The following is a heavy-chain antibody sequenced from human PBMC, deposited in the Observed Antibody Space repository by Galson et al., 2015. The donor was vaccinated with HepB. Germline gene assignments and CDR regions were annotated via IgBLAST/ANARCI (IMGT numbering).Heavy chain of an antibody. V-gene: IGHV1-18*01. D-gene: IGHD3-3*01. CDR2: ISAYNGNT. CDR3: ARGGNYDFWSGYEDY. J-gene: IGHJ4*02. CDR1: GYTFTSYG. Sequence: SCKASGYTFTSYGISWVRQAPGQGLAWMGWISAYNGNTNYAQKLQGRVTMTTDTSTSTAYMELRSLRSDDTAVYYCARGGNYDFWSGYEDYWGQGTLVTVSS.